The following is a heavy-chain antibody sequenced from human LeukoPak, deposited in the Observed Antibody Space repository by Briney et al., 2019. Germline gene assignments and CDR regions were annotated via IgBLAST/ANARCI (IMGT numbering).Heavy chain of an antibody. CDR1: GFTFSSYS. CDR2: IYSGGST. D-gene: IGHD3-10*01. Sequence: LPGGSLRLSCAASGFTFSSYSMNWVRQAPGKGLEWVPIIYSGGSTFYADSVKGRFTISRDNSKNTLYLQMNSLRAEDTAVYYCARGRSYLSAFDIWGQGTMVTVSS. V-gene: IGHV3-53*01. J-gene: IGHJ3*02. CDR3: ARGRSYLSAFDI.